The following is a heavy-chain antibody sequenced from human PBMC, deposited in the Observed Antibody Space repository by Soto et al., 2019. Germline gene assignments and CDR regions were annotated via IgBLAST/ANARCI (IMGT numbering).Heavy chain of an antibody. V-gene: IGHV1-69*13. J-gene: IGHJ4*02. Sequence: SVKVSCKASGYTFTSYGISCVRQAPGQGLEWMGGTIPIFGTTNYAQKFQGRVTITADESTSTAYMELSSLRSEDTAVYYCHYDSSGYPENFNFDYWGQGTLVTVSS. CDR1: GYTFTSYG. CDR2: TIPIFGTT. CDR3: HYDSSGYPENFNFDY. D-gene: IGHD3-22*01.